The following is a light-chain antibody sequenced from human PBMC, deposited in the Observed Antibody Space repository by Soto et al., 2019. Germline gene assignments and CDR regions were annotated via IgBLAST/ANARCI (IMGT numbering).Light chain of an antibody. CDR1: SSDVGGYNY. J-gene: IGLJ3*02. CDR3: SSYTSTSSWV. Sequence: QSALTQSASESGSPGQSITISCTGTSSDVGGYNYVSWYQQHPGKAPKLRSYDVSNRPSGVSTRFSGSKSGNTAYLTISGLQAEDEAEYSCSSYTSTSSWVFGGVTKVTVL. CDR2: DVS. V-gene: IGLV2-14*01.